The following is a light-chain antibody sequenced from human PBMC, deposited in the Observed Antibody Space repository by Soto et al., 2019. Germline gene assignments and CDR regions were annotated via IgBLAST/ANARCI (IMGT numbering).Light chain of an antibody. CDR1: QSISGD. V-gene: IGKV3-15*01. CDR2: LAS. J-gene: IGKJ5*01. Sequence: EIVVTQSPATLSVSPGERATLSCRASQSISGDLAWYQQKPGQSPRLLIYLASTRVTGIPARFSGSGSGTDFTLTIARLEPEDFAVYYCQQYGESPRTFGQGTRLEI. CDR3: QQYGESPRT.